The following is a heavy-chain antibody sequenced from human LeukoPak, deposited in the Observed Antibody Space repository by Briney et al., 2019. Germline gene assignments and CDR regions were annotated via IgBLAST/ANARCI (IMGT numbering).Heavy chain of an antibody. J-gene: IGHJ4*02. Sequence: GGSLRLSCAVSGFPFSDFAMSWVRQAPGQGLEWVSTISGGGDNTYFADSVKGRFTLSRDESRNTVYLQLNKLRVEDTAIYYCAKASWVSTADAVLWGQGTVVTVSS. D-gene: IGHD3-16*01. V-gene: IGHV3-23*01. CDR1: GFPFSDFA. CDR3: AKASWVSTADAVL. CDR2: ISGGGDNT.